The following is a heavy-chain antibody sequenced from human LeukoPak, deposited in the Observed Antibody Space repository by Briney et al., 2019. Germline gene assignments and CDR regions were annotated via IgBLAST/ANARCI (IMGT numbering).Heavy chain of an antibody. CDR1: GGSFSGYY. Sequence: SETLSLTCAVYGGSFSGYYWSWIRQPPGKGLEWIGEINHSGSTNYNPSLKSRVTISVDTSKNQFSLKLSSVTAADTAVYYCAKGSRFLEWLLYGYWGQGTLVTVSS. CDR3: AKGSRFLEWLLYGY. V-gene: IGHV4-34*01. J-gene: IGHJ4*02. D-gene: IGHD3-3*01. CDR2: INHSGST.